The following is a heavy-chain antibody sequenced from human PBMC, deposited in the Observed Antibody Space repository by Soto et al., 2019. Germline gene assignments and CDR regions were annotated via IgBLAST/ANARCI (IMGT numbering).Heavy chain of an antibody. D-gene: IGHD1-20*01. Sequence: VQLVESGGGLVKPGGSLRLSCAASGFIFATHTINWVRQAPGKGLEWVSSITGSGIYTRYADSVKGRFTISRDNAKAALYLQMNSLGAEDTAVYYCVKEGIINSNEYFDYWGQGTLVTVSS. CDR2: ITGSGIYT. CDR3: VKEGIINSNEYFDY. CDR1: GFIFATHT. J-gene: IGHJ4*02. V-gene: IGHV3-21*02.